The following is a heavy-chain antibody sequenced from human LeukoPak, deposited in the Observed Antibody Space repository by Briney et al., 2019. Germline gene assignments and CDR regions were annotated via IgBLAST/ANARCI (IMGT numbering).Heavy chain of an antibody. V-gene: IGHV1-69*06. CDR2: IIPIFGTT. CDR1: GGTFSSYA. D-gene: IGHD6-13*01. Sequence: GASVKVSCKASGGTFSSYAISWVRQAPGQGLEWMGGIIPIFGTTNYAQKFQDRVTITADKSTSTAYMELSSLRSEDTAVYYCARVVGLTGYSSSWYSGYYYYTDVWDKGTTVTVSS. J-gene: IGHJ6*03. CDR3: ARVVGLTGYSSSWYSGYYYYTDV.